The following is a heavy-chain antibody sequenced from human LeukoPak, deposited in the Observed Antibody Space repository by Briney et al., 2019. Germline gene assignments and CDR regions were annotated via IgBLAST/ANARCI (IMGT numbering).Heavy chain of an antibody. V-gene: IGHV4-59*01. CDR1: GGSISTYY. Sequence: SETLSLTCTVAGGSISTYYWNWIRQPPGKGLEWIGYFSYSGSTNHNPSLKGRVPISGDTSKNQFSLKLSSVTAADTAFYYCARTYSTSLVFDYWGQGILVTVSS. CDR3: ARTYSTSLVFDY. D-gene: IGHD6-6*01. J-gene: IGHJ4*02. CDR2: FSYSGST.